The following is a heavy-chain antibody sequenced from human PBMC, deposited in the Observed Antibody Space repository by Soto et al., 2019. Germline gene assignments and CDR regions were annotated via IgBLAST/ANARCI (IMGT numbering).Heavy chain of an antibody. V-gene: IGHV1-69*13. CDR2: IIPIFGTA. CDR1: GGTFSSYA. J-gene: IGHJ4*02. CDR3: ASGIVGATHFDY. D-gene: IGHD1-26*01. Sequence: SVKVSCKASGGTFSSYAISWVRQAPGQGLEWMGGIIPIFGTANYAQKFQGRVTITADESTSTAYMELSSLRSEDTAVYYCASGIVGATHFDYWGQGTLVTVSS.